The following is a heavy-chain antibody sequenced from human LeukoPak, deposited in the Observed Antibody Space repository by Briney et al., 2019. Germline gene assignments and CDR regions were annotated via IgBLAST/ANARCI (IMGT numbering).Heavy chain of an antibody. CDR2: ISSNGGST. J-gene: IGHJ4*02. Sequence: GGSLRLPCAASGFTFSSYAMHWVRQAPGKGLEYVSAISSNGGSTYYANSVKGRFTISRDNSKNTLYLQMGSLRAEDMAVYYCPRDSSGSYVYFDCCDQGTLVTVSS. V-gene: IGHV3-64*01. D-gene: IGHD1-26*01. CDR1: GFTFSSYA. CDR3: PRDSSGSYVYFDC.